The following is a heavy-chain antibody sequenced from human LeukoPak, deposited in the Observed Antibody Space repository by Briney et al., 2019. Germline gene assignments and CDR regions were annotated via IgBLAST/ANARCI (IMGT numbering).Heavy chain of an antibody. J-gene: IGHJ4*02. V-gene: IGHV4-38-2*02. CDR1: GYSISSDYY. CDR3: ARLGYCSRTTCSRSAKFDY. Sequence: SETLSLTCTVSGYSISSDYYWGWIRQSPGKGLELIGGIYHSGSTYYNPSLKSRVTISVDTSKNQFSLKLSSVTAADTAVYFCARLGYCSRTTCSRSAKFDYWGQGTLVTVSS. CDR2: IYHSGST. D-gene: IGHD2-2*01.